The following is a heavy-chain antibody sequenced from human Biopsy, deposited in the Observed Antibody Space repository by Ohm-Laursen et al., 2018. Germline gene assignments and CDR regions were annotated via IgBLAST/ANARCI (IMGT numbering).Heavy chain of an antibody. CDR3: ARGVPHYDGSGFPLAGYWYFDL. D-gene: IGHD3-22*01. Sequence: TLSLTCTVSGGSIGGGEYYWNWIRQHPGKGLEWIGLISYSGTTFYNPSLESLLTISIDTSKNYFSLNLRSVTAADTAVYYCARGVPHYDGSGFPLAGYWYFDLWGRGTLVTVSS. V-gene: IGHV4-31*01. CDR2: ISYSGTT. J-gene: IGHJ2*01. CDR1: GGSIGGGEYY.